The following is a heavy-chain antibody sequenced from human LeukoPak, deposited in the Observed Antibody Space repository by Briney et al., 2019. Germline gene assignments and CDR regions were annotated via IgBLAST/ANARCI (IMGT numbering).Heavy chain of an antibody. CDR3: ARRVAVEVPPDY. V-gene: IGHV4-59*08. D-gene: IGHD6-19*01. CDR2: NYSSWST. J-gene: IGHJ4*02. Sequence: TETLSLTCTVSGGSISSYFWTWIRQPPGKGLKWIEYNYSSWSTTYNTSLWSRVTMSVDTSKIQFSLKLSSVTAADTAVYYCARRVAVEVPPDYWGQGTQVTLST. CDR1: GGSISSYF.